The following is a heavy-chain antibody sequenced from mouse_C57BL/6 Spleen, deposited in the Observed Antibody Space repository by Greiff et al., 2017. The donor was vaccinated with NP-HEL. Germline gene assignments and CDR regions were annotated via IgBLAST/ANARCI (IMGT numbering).Heavy chain of an antibody. CDR1: GYTFTSYW. D-gene: IGHD1-1*01. J-gene: IGHJ2*01. Sequence: QVQLQQPGAELVKPGASVKLSCKASGYTFTSYWMQWVKQRPGQGLEWIGEIDPSDSYTNYNQKFKGKATLTVDTSSSTAYMQLSSLTSEDSAVYYCARRGSRGPYFDYWGQGTTLTVSS. CDR2: IDPSDSYT. CDR3: ARRGSRGPYFDY. V-gene: IGHV1-50*01.